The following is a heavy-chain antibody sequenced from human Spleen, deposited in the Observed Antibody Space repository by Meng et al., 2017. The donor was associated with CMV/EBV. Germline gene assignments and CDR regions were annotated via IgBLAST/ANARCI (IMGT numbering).Heavy chain of an antibody. Sequence: ASVQVSCTASGFAIGIYCIHWARQAPGQGLEWMGMINPSGGSTTYARNFQSRFTMTRYTSTSTVYMELTSLRSEDTAVYYCARDRQVKTFYYCYGMDVWGQGTTVTVSS. J-gene: IGHJ6*02. D-gene: IGHD3-9*01. V-gene: IGHV1-46*01. CDR2: INPSGGST. CDR3: ARDRQVKTFYYCYGMDV. CDR1: GFAIGIYC.